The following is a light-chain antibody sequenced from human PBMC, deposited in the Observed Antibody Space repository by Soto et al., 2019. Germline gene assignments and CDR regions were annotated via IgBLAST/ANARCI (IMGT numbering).Light chain of an antibody. J-gene: IGLJ1*01. V-gene: IGLV2-14*01. CDR3: NSLRVNHLYV. CDR2: EVT. Sequence: QSALTQPASVSGSPGQTITISCTGTSSDVGRYNTVSWYQHHPGKAPKLIIYEVTHRPAGISDRFSASKSGNTASLTISGLQAEDEADYYCNSLRVNHLYVFGSGTKLTV. CDR1: SSDVGRYNT.